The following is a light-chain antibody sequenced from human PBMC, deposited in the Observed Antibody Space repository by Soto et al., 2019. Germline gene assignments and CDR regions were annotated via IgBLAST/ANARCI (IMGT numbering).Light chain of an antibody. J-gene: IGKJ1*01. CDR2: GAS. V-gene: IGKV3-15*01. CDR1: QSVSSN. Sequence: EILMTQSPATLSVSRGEVSTLSCGSSQSVSSNLAWYQKKPGQAPRHLMYGASTRAAGIPGRFSGSGSGTEFTLTISSLQSEDFATYYCQQYNSYPWTFGQGTKVDIK. CDR3: QQYNSYPWT.